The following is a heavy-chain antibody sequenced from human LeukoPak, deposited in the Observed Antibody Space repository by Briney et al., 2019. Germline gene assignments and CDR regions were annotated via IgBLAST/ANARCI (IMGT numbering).Heavy chain of an antibody. J-gene: IGHJ4*02. CDR3: AKDSGL. CDR1: GFTFSSYG. Sequence: GGSLRLSCAASGFTFSSYGMHWVRQAPGKGLEWVAFIQYDGSNKYYADSVKGRFTISRDNSKNTLYLQMNSLRAEDTAVYYCAKDSGLWGQGTLVTVSS. V-gene: IGHV3-30*02. CDR2: IQYDGSNK.